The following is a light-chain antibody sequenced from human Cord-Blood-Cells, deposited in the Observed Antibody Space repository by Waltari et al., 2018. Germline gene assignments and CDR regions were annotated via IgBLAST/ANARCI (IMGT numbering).Light chain of an antibody. Sequence: DIQMTQSPSSLSASVGDRVTITCRASQSIISYLNWYQQKPGQAPKLLIYAASSLESGVPSRFSGSGSGTDFTRTISSLQPEDFATYDCQQSYSTPMYTFGQGTKLEIK. CDR2: AAS. J-gene: IGKJ2*01. CDR1: QSIISY. V-gene: IGKV1-39*01. CDR3: QQSYSTPMYT.